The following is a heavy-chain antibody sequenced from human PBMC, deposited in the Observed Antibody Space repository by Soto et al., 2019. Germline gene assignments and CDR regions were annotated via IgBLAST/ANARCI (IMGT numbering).Heavy chain of an antibody. CDR1: GFTFSFYW. CDR2: IKLDASEK. J-gene: IGHJ4*01. V-gene: IGHV3-7*01. CDR3: ARDSGYGSWASVNHYLDF. Sequence: EVQLVESGGGLVQPGGSLRLSCAASGFTFSFYWMSWVRQAPGKGLEWLGTIKLDASEKKYVDSVKGRFTMSIDNAKNSLYLQRDSRRAEYTADYYCARDSGYGSWASVNHYLDFWGRGTLVTVSS. D-gene: IGHD3-10*01.